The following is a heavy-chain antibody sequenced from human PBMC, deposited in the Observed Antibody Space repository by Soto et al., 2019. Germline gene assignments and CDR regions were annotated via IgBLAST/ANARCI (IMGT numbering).Heavy chain of an antibody. D-gene: IGHD2-2*02. CDR3: AKDAVPAATPEWTAEYFQH. J-gene: IGHJ1*01. Sequence: GGSLRLSCAASGFTFSSYAMSWVRQAPGKGLEWVSAISGSGGSTYYADSVKGRFTISRDNSKNTLYLQMNSLRAEDTAVYYCAKDAVPAATPEWTAEYFQHWGQGTLVTVSS. CDR2: ISGSGGST. CDR1: GFTFSSYA. V-gene: IGHV3-23*01.